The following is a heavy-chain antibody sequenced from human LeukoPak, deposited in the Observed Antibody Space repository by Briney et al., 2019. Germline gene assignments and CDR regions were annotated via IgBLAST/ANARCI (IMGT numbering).Heavy chain of an antibody. V-gene: IGHV4-34*01. D-gene: IGHD3-16*01. CDR3: SLGDYDYFDY. Sequence: PSETLSLTCTVSGGSISSYYWSWIRQPPGKGLEWIGEINHSGSTNYNPSLKSRVTISVDTSKNQFSLKLSSVTAADTAVYYCSLGDYDYFDYWGQGTLVTVSS. CDR1: GGSISSYY. CDR2: INHSGST. J-gene: IGHJ4*02.